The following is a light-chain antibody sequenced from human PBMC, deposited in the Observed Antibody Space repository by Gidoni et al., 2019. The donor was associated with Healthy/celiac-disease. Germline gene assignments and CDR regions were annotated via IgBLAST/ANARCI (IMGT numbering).Light chain of an antibody. Sequence: EIVLTQSPGTLSLSPGERATLSCRASQSVSSSYLSWYQQKPGQAPRLLIYGASRRATGIPERFSGSGSGTDFTLTISRLEPEDFAVYYCQQYGSSPWTFGQGTKVEIK. CDR1: QSVSSSY. CDR3: QQYGSSPWT. CDR2: GAS. V-gene: IGKV3-20*01. J-gene: IGKJ1*01.